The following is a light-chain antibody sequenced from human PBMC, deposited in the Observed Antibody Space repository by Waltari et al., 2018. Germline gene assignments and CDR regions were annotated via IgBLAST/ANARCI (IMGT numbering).Light chain of an antibody. CDR1: NIGSKS. CDR3: QVWEGSGDHAV. V-gene: IGLV3-21*01. CDR2: LDS. J-gene: IGLJ2*01. Sequence: SYVLTQPPSVSVAPGQTATVTCGGNNIGSKSVHWYQLKSGQAPELVIYLDSDRPSGFPERFSASNSGNTATLTISRVEAGDEADYYCQVWEGSGDHAVFGGGTKLTVL.